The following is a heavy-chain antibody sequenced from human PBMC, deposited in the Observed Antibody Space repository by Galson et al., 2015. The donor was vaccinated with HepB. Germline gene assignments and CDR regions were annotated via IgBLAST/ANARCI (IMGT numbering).Heavy chain of an antibody. Sequence: SLRLSCAASGFTFSNAWMSWVRQAPGKGLEWVGRIKSKTDGGTTDYAAPVKGRFTISRDDSKNTLYLQMNSLKTEDTAVYYCTTDHSSAAGTYYWGQGTLVTVSS. V-gene: IGHV3-15*01. J-gene: IGHJ4*02. D-gene: IGHD6-13*01. CDR3: TTDHSSAAGTYY. CDR2: IKSKTDGGTT. CDR1: GFTFSNAW.